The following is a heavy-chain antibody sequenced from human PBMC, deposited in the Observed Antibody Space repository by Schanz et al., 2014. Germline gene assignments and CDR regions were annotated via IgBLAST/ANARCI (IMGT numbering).Heavy chain of an antibody. D-gene: IGHD6-13*01. Sequence: EVRLVESGGGLVQPGGSLRLSCEASGFDFNSYSMNWVRQVPGKGLEWLSYIATSSSTRHYADSVKGRFTISRDNAKNSLYLQMNSLRAEDTAVYYCAREQIMAAAGLGDYWGHGTLVTVSS. CDR1: GFDFNSYS. CDR3: AREQIMAAAGLGDY. CDR2: IATSSSTR. V-gene: IGHV3-48*04. J-gene: IGHJ4*01.